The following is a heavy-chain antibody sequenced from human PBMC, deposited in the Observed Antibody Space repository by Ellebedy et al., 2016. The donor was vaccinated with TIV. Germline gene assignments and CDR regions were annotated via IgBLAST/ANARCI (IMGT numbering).Heavy chain of an antibody. CDR1: GASISSGRYY. V-gene: IGHV4-30-4*01. D-gene: IGHD3-16*01. J-gene: IGHJ4*02. Sequence: MPSETMSLTCPLPGASISSGRYYWNCIRQSPGKGLEWIGYNFYSPNTYYNPSLKSRVSISVDPSKNQFSLKLTSVTAADTAMYYCARSPAGATPLGDWGQGTLVTVSS. CDR3: ARSPAGATPLGD. CDR2: NFYSPNT.